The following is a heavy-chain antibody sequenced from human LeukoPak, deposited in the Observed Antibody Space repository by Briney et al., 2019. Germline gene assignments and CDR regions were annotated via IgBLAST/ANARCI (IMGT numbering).Heavy chain of an antibody. D-gene: IGHD3-3*01. CDR3: ARDQPEYDFWSGYYNTDAFDI. J-gene: IGHJ3*02. CDR2: IYTSGST. Sequence: PSETLSLTCTVSGGSISSGSYYWSWIRQPAGKGLEWIGRIYTSGSTNYNPSLKSRVTISVDTSKNQFSLKLSSVTAADTAVYYCARDQPEYDFWSGYYNTDAFDIWGQGTMVTVSS. CDR1: GGSISSGSYY. V-gene: IGHV4-61*02.